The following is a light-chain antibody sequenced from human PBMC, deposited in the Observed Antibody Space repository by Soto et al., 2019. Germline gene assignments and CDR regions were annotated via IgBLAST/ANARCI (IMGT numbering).Light chain of an antibody. CDR1: RGHSSYA. CDR3: QTWGTGIHYV. Sequence: QLVLTQSPSASASLGASVKLPCTLSRGHSSYAIAWHQQQPEKGPRYLMKLNSDGSHSKGDGIPDRFSGSSSGAERYLTISSLQSEDESDYYCQTWGTGIHYVFGTGTKVTVL. V-gene: IGLV4-69*01. J-gene: IGLJ1*01. CDR2: LNSDGSH.